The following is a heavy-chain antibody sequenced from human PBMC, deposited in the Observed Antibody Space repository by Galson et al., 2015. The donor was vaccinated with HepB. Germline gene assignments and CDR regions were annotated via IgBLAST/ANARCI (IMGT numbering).Heavy chain of an antibody. CDR3: AREPGADV. D-gene: IGHD1-26*01. Sequence: SLRLSCAGSGYIFRRYWMSWVRQAPGKGLEWVANMNQDGSATNYVDSVKGRFTISRDNTKNLLYMQMNNLRVDDTAVYYCAREPGADVWVQGTTVIVSS. CDR1: GYIFRRYW. V-gene: IGHV3-7*03. J-gene: IGHJ6*02. CDR2: MNQDGSAT.